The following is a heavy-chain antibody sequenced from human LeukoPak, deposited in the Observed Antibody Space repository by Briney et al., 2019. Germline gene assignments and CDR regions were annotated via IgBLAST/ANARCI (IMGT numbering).Heavy chain of an antibody. J-gene: IGHJ3*02. Sequence: SETLSLTCTVSGYSISSGYYWGWIRQPPGKGLEWIGSIYHSGSTYYSPSLKSRVTISVDTSKNQFSLKLSSVTAADTAVYYCARTYYYGSGTQEGAFDIWGQGTMVTVSS. CDR3: ARTYYYGSGTQEGAFDI. CDR1: GYSISSGYY. CDR2: IYHSGST. V-gene: IGHV4-38-2*02. D-gene: IGHD3-10*01.